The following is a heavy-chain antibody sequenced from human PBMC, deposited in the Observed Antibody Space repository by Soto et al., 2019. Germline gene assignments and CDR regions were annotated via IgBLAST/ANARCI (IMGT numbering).Heavy chain of an antibody. V-gene: IGHV3-23*01. CDR2: ISGSGGST. CDR1: GFPFSSYA. CDR3: AKDQAKIEDYGDYIFDY. J-gene: IGHJ4*02. D-gene: IGHD4-17*01. Sequence: GGSLRLSCAASGFPFSSYAMSWVRQAPWKGLEWVSAISGSGGSTYYADSVKGRFTISRDNSKNTLYLQMNSLRAEDTAVYYCAKDQAKIEDYGDYIFDYWGQGTLVTVSS.